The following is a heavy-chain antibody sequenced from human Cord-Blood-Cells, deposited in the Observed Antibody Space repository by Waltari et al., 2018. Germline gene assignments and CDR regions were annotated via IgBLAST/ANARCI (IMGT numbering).Heavy chain of an antibody. Sequence: VQLVQSGAEVQKPGSSVKVSCKASGGTLHRYAISLVRQAPGQGLEWMGGIIPIFGTANYAQKFKGRVTITADESTSTAYMELSSLRSEDTAVYYCVLGNIVGVPAAMGYFDLWGRGTLVTVSS. CDR3: VLGNIVGVPAAMGYFDL. V-gene: IGHV1-69*01. CDR2: IIPIFGTA. J-gene: IGHJ2*01. D-gene: IGHD2-2*01. CDR1: GGTLHRYA.